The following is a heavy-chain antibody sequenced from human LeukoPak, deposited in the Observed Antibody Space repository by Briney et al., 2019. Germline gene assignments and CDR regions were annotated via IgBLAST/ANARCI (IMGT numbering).Heavy chain of an antibody. CDR1: GGSISSYL. V-gene: IGHV4-59*01. D-gene: IGHD3-16*01. J-gene: IGHJ6*02. Sequence: SETLSLTCTVSGGSISSYLWSWIRQPPGKGLEWIGYIYYSGSTNYNPSLKSRVTILVDTSKNQFSLKVSSVTAADTAVYYCARESEYLLEHYADVWGQGTTVTVSS. CDR2: IYYSGST. CDR3: ARESEYLLEHYADV.